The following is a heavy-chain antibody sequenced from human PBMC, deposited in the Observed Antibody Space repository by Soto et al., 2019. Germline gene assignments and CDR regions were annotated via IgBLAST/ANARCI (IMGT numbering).Heavy chain of an antibody. CDR2: ISGSGGST. CDR1: GFTFSSYA. Sequence: GSLRLSCAASGFTFSSYAMSWVRQAPGKGLEWVSAISGSGGSTYYADSVKGRLTISRDNSKNTLYLQMNSLRAEDTAVYYCAKSDGTYYDFWSGYLLIGYWGQGTLVTVSS. CDR3: AKSDGTYYDFWSGYLLIGY. V-gene: IGHV3-23*01. D-gene: IGHD3-3*01. J-gene: IGHJ4*02.